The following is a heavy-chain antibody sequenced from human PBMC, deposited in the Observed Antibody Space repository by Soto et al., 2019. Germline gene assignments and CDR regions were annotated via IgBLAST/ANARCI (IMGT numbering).Heavy chain of an antibody. V-gene: IGHV1-8*01. Sequence: QVQLVQSGAEVKRPGASVKVSCTASGYTFTENDINWVRQAPGHGLEWIGWMNPDSGNTGYARKFQGRVTMTRDTSITTASMESRSLKSEDAAVYFGVSAPLDYSSADYFSNWGQGTLVNVSS. CDR3: VSAPLDYSSADYFSN. J-gene: IGHJ4*02. CDR2: MNPDSGNT. D-gene: IGHD2-15*01. CDR1: GYTFTEND.